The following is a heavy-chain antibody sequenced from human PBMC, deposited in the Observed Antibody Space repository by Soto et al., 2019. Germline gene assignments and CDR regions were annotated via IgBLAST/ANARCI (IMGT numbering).Heavy chain of an antibody. D-gene: IGHD1-1*01. CDR1: GITFRSYG. CDR3: AKDNGWDQLTYYHYGMNV. V-gene: IGHV3-30*18. J-gene: IGHJ6*02. CDR2: ISYAGTNK. Sequence: GGSLRLSCAASGITFRSYGMHWVRQAPGKGLEWVAVISYAGTNKYYGDSVKGRFTISRDNSKNTLYLQMDSLRAEDTAVYYCAKDNGWDQLTYYHYGMNVWGQGTTVTVSS.